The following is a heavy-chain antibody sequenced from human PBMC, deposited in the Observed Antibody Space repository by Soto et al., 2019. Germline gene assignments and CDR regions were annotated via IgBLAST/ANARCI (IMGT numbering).Heavy chain of an antibody. V-gene: IGHV5-51*01. CDR3: ARIPNGWVIATNGAFDI. Sequence: GESLKISCKASGYSFTSYWVGWVRQMPGKGLEWMGIIYPGDSDTRYSPSFQGQVTISADKSISIAYLQWSSLKASDTAMYYCARIPNGWVIATNGAFDIWGQGTMVTVSS. J-gene: IGHJ3*02. CDR2: IYPGDSDT. CDR1: GYSFTSYW. D-gene: IGHD3-16*02.